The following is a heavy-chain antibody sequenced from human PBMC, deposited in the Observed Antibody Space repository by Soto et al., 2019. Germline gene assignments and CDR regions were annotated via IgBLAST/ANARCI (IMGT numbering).Heavy chain of an antibody. CDR1: GFSLSTSGVG. CDR2: IYWDDDK. D-gene: IGHD6-6*01. V-gene: IGHV2-5*02. CDR3: ARVRTYNWFDP. Sequence: QITLKESGPTLVKPTQTLTLTCTFSGFSLSTSGVGVGWIRQPPGKALEWLALIYWDDDKRYSPSLKSRLTITKNTSKNQVVLTMTNMDPVDTATYYCARVRTYNWFDPWGKGTLVTVSS. J-gene: IGHJ5*02.